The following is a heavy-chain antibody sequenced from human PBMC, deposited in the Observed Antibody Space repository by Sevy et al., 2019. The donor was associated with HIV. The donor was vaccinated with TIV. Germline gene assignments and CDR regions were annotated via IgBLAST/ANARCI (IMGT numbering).Heavy chain of an antibody. D-gene: IGHD6-19*01. Sequence: GGSLRLSCVASEFTFDDYAMHWMRQGPGKGLEGVSDISFNGGTIGYGDSVQGRFTISRDNDKNSLYLQMNNLRPEDTARYYCARDGRSGWYRAGYFDTWGQGTLVTVSS. CDR2: ISFNGGTI. J-gene: IGHJ4*02. V-gene: IGHV3-9*01. CDR1: EFTFDDYA. CDR3: ARDGRSGWYRAGYFDT.